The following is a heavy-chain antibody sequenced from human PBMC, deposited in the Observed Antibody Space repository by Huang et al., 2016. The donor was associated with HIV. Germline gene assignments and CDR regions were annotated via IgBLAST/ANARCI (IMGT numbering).Heavy chain of an antibody. V-gene: IGHV4-4*07. CDR2: IQSPGNT. D-gene: IGHD1-26*01. CDR1: GDSISSFY. Sequence: HLQESGPGLVKASEPLSLTCSVSGDSISSFYWSWIRQSVANGLEWIGHIQSPGNTHFNPFLRSRSSMSVDTSKNQFSLTLTSMTAADAAIYYCVRDNAYRGFFDSWGQGILVTVPS. J-gene: IGHJ4*02. CDR3: VRDNAYRGFFDS.